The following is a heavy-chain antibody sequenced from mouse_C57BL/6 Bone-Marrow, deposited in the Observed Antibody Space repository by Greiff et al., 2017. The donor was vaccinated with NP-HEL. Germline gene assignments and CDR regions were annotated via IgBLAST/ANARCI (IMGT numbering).Heavy chain of an antibody. D-gene: IGHD1-1*01. CDR2: IDPSDSYT. V-gene: IGHV1-69*01. Sequence: QVQLQQSGAELVMPGASVKLSCKASGYTFTSYWMHWVKQRPGQGLEWIGEIDPSDSYTNYNQKFKGKSTLTVDKSSSTAYMQLSSLTSEDSAVYYGARMGYGYWYFDVWGTGTTVTVSS. J-gene: IGHJ1*03. CDR3: ARMGYGYWYFDV. CDR1: GYTFTSYW.